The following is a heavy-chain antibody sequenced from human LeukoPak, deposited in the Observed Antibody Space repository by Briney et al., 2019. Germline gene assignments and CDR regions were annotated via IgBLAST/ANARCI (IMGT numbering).Heavy chain of an antibody. D-gene: IGHD3-3*01. CDR2: IDPDGSST. CDR1: GFTFSTYS. CDR3: ATVVSGYYPPVEGFDL. Sequence: PGGSLRLSCAASGFTFSTYSMNWVRQAPGKGLEWVSRIDPDGSSTSYADSVKGRFTISRDNAKNTLDMQMNSLTAEDTAVYYCATVVSGYYPPVEGFDLWGQGTMVTVSS. V-gene: IGHV3-74*01. J-gene: IGHJ3*01.